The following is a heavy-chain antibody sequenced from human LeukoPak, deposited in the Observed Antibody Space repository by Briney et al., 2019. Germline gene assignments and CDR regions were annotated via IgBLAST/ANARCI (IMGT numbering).Heavy chain of an antibody. V-gene: IGHV1-24*01. J-gene: IGHJ4*02. CDR2: FDPEDGET. CDR1: GYTLTELS. D-gene: IGHD3-10*01. CDR3: ARDARVTATMGGYFDY. Sequence: ASVKVSCKVSGYTLTELSMHWVRQAPGKGLEWMGGFDPEDGETIYAQKFQGRVTMTEDTSTDTAYMELSSLRSEDTAVYYCARDARVTATMGGYFDYWGQGTLVTVSS.